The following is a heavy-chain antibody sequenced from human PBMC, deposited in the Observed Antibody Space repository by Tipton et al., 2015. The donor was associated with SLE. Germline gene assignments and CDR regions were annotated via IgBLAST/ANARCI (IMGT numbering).Heavy chain of an antibody. J-gene: IGHJ4*01. CDR1: GGSLSNSY. Sequence: GLVKPSETLSLTCGVSGGSLSNSYFNWVRQPPGQGLEWIGEINDSGFTKYNPSLKSRVTISIDTSKHQFSLKLTSVTAADTAVYYCARDGSGAGRYDNGDYVFDYWGHGVLVTVSS. V-gene: IGHV4-59*01. CDR2: INDSGFT. D-gene: IGHD4-17*01. CDR3: ARDGSGAGRYDNGDYVFDY.